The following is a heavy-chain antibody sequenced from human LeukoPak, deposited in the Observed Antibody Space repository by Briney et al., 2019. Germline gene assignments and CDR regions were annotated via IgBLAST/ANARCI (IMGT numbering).Heavy chain of an antibody. D-gene: IGHD5-24*01. CDR2: MSPNSGDT. V-gene: IGHV1-8*01. J-gene: IGHJ4*02. CDR1: GYTFTSYD. CDR3: ARVRDGYNRFDY. Sequence: ASVKVSCKASGYTFTSYDFNWVRQATGQRPEWMGWMSPNSGDTGYAQKFQDRVTMTRNTSISTAYMELSSLRSDDTAVYYCARVRDGYNRFDYWGQGTLVTVSS.